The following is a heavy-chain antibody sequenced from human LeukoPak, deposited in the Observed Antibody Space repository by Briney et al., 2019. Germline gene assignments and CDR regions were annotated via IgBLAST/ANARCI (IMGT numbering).Heavy chain of an antibody. CDR2: IYYSGST. J-gene: IGHJ4*02. D-gene: IGHD6-13*01. CDR3: ARVGIGEH. CDR1: GGSISSRIYY. V-gene: IGHV4-39*01. Sequence: SETLSLTCTVSGGSISSRIYYWGWIRQPPGKGLEWIGSIYYSGSTYYNPSLKSRVTISVDTSKNQFSLKLSSVTAADTAVYYCARVGIGEHWGQGTLVSVSS.